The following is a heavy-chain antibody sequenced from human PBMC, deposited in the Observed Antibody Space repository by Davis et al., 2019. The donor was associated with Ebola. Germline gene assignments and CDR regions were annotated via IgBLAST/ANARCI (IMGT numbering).Heavy chain of an antibody. V-gene: IGHV3-33*01. CDR3: ASDEGYDYGDYFSGMDV. CDR2: LWYDGSNK. J-gene: IGHJ6*02. D-gene: IGHD4-17*01. Sequence: GESLKISCAAPGFTFSSYGMHWVRQAPGKGLEVVAVLWYDGSNKYYADSVKGRFTIARDNSKNTLYLQMNSLLAEDTAVYYCASDEGYDYGDYFSGMDVWGQGTTVTVSS. CDR1: GFTFSSYG.